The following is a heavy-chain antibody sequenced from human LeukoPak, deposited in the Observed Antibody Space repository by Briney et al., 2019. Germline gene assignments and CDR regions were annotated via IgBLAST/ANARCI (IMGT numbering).Heavy chain of an antibody. Sequence: ASVKVSCKASGGTFSSYAISWVRQAPGQGREWMGWISAYNGNTNYAQKLQGRVTMTTDTSTSTAYMELRSLRSDDTAVYYCARHRLPRGYSYGRGFDYWGQGTLVTVSS. CDR3: ARHRLPRGYSYGRGFDY. V-gene: IGHV1-18*01. D-gene: IGHD5-18*01. CDR2: ISAYNGNT. CDR1: GGTFSSYA. J-gene: IGHJ4*02.